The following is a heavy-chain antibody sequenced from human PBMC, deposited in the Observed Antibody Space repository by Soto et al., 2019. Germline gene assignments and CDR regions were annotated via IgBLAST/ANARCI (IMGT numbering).Heavy chain of an antibody. Sequence: QGQLVESGGGVVQPGRSLRLSCAASGFTFSSYGMHWVRQAPGKGLEWVAVISYDGSNKYYADSVKGRFTISRDNSKNTLYLQMISLRAEDTAVYYCAKDQGCSGGSCYPWYFDYWGQGTLVTVSS. D-gene: IGHD2-15*01. CDR3: AKDQGCSGGSCYPWYFDY. CDR2: ISYDGSNK. V-gene: IGHV3-30*18. J-gene: IGHJ4*02. CDR1: GFTFSSYG.